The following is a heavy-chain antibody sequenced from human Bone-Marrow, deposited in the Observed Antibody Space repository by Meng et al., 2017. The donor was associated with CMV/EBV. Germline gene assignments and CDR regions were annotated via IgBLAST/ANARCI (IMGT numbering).Heavy chain of an antibody. Sequence: SVKVSCKASGGTFSSYTISWVRQAPGQGLEWMGRIIPILGIANYAQKFQGRVTITADKSTSTDYMELSSLRSEDTAVYYCARVGEGYFDYWGQGTLVTVSS. V-gene: IGHV1-69*02. D-gene: IGHD3-10*01. J-gene: IGHJ4*02. CDR1: GGTFSSYT. CDR3: ARVGEGYFDY. CDR2: IIPILGIA.